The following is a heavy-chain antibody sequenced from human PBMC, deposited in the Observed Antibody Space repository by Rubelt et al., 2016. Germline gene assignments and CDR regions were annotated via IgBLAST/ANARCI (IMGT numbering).Heavy chain of an antibody. CDR1: GGSISSYY. J-gene: IGHJ4*02. Sequence: QVQLQESGPGLVKPSETLSLTRTVSGGSISSYYWSWIRQPPGKGLEWIGYIYYSGSTNYNPSLKSRVTISVDTSKNQFSLKLSSVTAADTAVYHCARDRGSSSWYGVDYWGQGTLVTVSS. D-gene: IGHD6-13*01. CDR2: IYYSGST. CDR3: ARDRGSSSWYGVDY. V-gene: IGHV4-59*12.